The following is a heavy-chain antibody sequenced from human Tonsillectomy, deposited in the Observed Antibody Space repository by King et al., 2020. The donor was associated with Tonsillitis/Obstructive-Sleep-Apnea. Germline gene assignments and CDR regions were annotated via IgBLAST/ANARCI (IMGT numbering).Heavy chain of an antibody. Sequence: QLVQSGSELKKPGASVKVSCKASGYTFTNYTINWVRQAPGQGLEWMGWINTNTGNPTYAQGFTGRFVLSLDTSASTAYLQISSLKAEDTAVYYCARDAVYYYYIDVWGKGTTVTVSS. V-gene: IGHV7-4-1*02. J-gene: IGHJ6*03. CDR2: INTNTGNP. CDR3: ARDAVYYYYIDV. CDR1: GYTFTNYT.